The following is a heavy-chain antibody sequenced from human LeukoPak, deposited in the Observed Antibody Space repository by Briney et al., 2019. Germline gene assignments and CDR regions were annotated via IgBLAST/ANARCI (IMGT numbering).Heavy chain of an antibody. D-gene: IGHD2-15*01. V-gene: IGHV1-18*01. J-gene: IGHJ4*02. CDR3: ARMVVSGEFDY. CDR1: GYTFTSYG. CDR2: ISAYNGNT. Sequence: ASVKVSCKASGYTFTSYGISWVRQAPGQGLEWMGWISAYNGNTDYAQKLQGRVTMTTDTSTSPAYMELRSLRSDDTAVYYCARMVVSGEFDYWGQGTLVTVSS.